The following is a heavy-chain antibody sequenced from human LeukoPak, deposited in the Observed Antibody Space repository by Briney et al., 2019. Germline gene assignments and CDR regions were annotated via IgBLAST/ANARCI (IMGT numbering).Heavy chain of an antibody. CDR1: GFTFSTYA. V-gene: IGHV3-23*01. Sequence: GGSLRLSCEASGFTFSTYAMSWVRQAPGKGLEWVSAISGSGGSTYCADSVKGRFTIFRDNAKNTLNLQMNSLRAEDTAVYYCARYGSGYDLIDYWGQGTLVTVSS. CDR3: ARYGSGYDLIDY. CDR2: ISGSGGST. J-gene: IGHJ4*02. D-gene: IGHD5-12*01.